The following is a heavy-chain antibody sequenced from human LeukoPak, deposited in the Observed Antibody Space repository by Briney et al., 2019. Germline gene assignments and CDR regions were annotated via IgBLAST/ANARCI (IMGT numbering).Heavy chain of an antibody. Sequence: GASVKVSCKASGYTFTVYYMHWVRQAPRQGLEWMGWIKPNSGGTNYAQTFRGGATMTRDTSISTAYMELSSLRSDDTAVYYCARAPKPDYDSSGYYYLPYYYYMDVWGKGTTVTVSS. CDR2: IKPNSGGT. CDR1: GYTFTVYY. CDR3: ARAPKPDYDSSGYYYLPYYYYMDV. D-gene: IGHD3-22*01. V-gene: IGHV1-2*02. J-gene: IGHJ6*03.